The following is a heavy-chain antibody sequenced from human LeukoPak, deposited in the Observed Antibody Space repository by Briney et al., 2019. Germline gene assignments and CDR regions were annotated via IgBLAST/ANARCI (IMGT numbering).Heavy chain of an antibody. CDR3: ARAHTSGWSGDY. CDR1: GYNFPTYW. D-gene: IGHD6-19*01. J-gene: IGHJ4*02. CDR2: IYPGDSDT. V-gene: IGHV5-51*01. Sequence: RESLKISCKGSGYNFPTYWIGWVRQMPGKGLEWMGIIYPGDSDTRYSPTFQGQVTISADKSISTAYLHWSSLKASDTAMYYCARAHTSGWSGDYWGQGTLVTVSS.